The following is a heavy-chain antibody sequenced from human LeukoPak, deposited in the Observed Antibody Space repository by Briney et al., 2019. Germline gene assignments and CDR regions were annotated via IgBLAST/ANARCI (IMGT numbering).Heavy chain of an antibody. CDR3: ARRNYDFWSGYRGDAFDI. D-gene: IGHD3-3*01. CDR1: GYSISSGYY. CDR2: IYHSGST. Sequence: SETLFLTCAVSGYSISSGYYWGWIRQPPGKGLEWIGSIYHSGSTYYNPSLKSRVTISVDTSKNQFSLKLSSVTAADTAVYYCARRNYDFWSGYRGDAFDIWGQGTMVTVSS. J-gene: IGHJ3*02. V-gene: IGHV4-38-2*01.